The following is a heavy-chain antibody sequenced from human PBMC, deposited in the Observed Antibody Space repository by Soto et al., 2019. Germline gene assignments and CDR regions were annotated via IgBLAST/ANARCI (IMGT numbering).Heavy chain of an antibody. Sequence: QVQLVQSGAEVKKPGASVKDSCKASGYTFTSYDINWVRQATGQGLEWMGWMNPNSGNTGYAQKFQGRVTMTRNTSISTAYKELSSLRSEDTAVYYCARERSSSKRFDPWGQGTLVTVSS. CDR1: GYTFTSYD. J-gene: IGHJ5*02. V-gene: IGHV1-8*01. CDR3: ARERSSSKRFDP. D-gene: IGHD3-16*02. CDR2: MNPNSGNT.